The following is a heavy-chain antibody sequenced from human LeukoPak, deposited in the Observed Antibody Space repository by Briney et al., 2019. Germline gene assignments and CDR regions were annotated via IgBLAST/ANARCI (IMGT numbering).Heavy chain of an antibody. D-gene: IGHD3-16*01. CDR1: GFIFRDYA. V-gene: IGHV3-23*01. J-gene: IGHJ4*02. CDR3: AKASWVSSADAVL. CDR2: LRGDGET. Sequence: GGSLRLSCVTSGFIFRDYAMSWVRQTPAGGLEWVSSLRGDGETFYTDSVKGRFTLSRDHSRNTVYLQLSNLRVEDTAVYYCAKASWVSSADAVLWGQGTLVTVS.